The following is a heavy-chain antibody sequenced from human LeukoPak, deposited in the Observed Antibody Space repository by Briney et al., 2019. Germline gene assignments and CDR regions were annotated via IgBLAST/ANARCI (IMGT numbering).Heavy chain of an antibody. CDR1: GFTFGSNW. CDR2: INSDGSGT. J-gene: IGHJ4*02. D-gene: IGHD2-15*01. CDR3: ARDQCSGGTCYFGY. Sequence: GGSLRLSCAGSGFTFGSNWMHWVRQAPGKGLVWVARINSDGSGTSYAGSVKGRFTISRDNAKNTLYPQMNSLRAEDTAVYYCARDQCSGGTCYFGYWGQGTLVTVSS. V-gene: IGHV3-74*01.